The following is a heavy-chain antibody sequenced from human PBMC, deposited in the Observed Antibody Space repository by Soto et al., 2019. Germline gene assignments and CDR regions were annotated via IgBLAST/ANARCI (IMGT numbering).Heavy chain of an antibody. CDR2: ISWNSGSI. V-gene: IGHV3-9*01. D-gene: IGHD6-6*01. J-gene: IGHJ6*02. CDR1: GFTFDDYA. Sequence: QPGGSLRLSCTASGFTFDDYAMHWVRQAPGKGLEWVSGISWNSGSIGYADSVKGRFTISRDNAKNSLYLQMNSLRAEDTALYYCAKDMGRVGIAARRAYYYYGMDVWGQGTTVTVSS. CDR3: AKDMGRVGIAARRAYYYYGMDV.